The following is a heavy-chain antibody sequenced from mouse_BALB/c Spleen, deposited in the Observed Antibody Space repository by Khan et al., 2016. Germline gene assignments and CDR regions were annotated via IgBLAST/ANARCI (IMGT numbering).Heavy chain of an antibody. Sequence: QIPLVPSGPELKKPGETVKISCKASGYTFTNYGMNWVKQAPGKGLKWMGWINTYTGEPTYTDDFKGRFAFSLETSASTAYLQIINLKNEDTATYFCARSGDNYDFDYWGQGTTLTVSS. J-gene: IGHJ2*01. CDR3: ARSGDNYDFDY. V-gene: IGHV9-3-1*01. CDR2: INTYTGEP. D-gene: IGHD1-3*01. CDR1: GYTFTNYG.